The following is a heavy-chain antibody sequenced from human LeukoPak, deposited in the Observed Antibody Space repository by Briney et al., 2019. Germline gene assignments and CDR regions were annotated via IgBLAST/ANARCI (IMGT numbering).Heavy chain of an antibody. CDR3: VKDMGFDLLKDAFHV. Sequence: GRSLRLSCVGSGFSLDDYAMHWVRQVPGKGLEWVSSISWDSGNQAYTDSVKGRFTISRDNDKNSLYLQMNSLGPEDTALYYCVKDMGFDLLKDAFHVWGQGTLVTVSS. D-gene: IGHD3-9*01. CDR1: GFSLDDYA. CDR2: ISWDSGNQ. V-gene: IGHV3-9*01. J-gene: IGHJ3*01.